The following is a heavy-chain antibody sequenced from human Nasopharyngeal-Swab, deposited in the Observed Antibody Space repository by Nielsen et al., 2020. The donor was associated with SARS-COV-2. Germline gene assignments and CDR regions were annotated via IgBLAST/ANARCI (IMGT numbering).Heavy chain of an antibody. CDR3: AKEGPGMFGVVGLDV. D-gene: IGHD3-3*01. J-gene: IGHJ6*02. V-gene: IGHV3-30*04. CDR1: GFTFSSYA. CDR2: ISYDGINK. Sequence: GGSLRLSCAASGFTFSSYAMVWVRQAPGKGLEWVAVISYDGINKYDADSVKGRFTISRDNSRDTLYLQMNSLRAEDTAVYYCAKEGPGMFGVVGLDVWGQGTTVTVSS.